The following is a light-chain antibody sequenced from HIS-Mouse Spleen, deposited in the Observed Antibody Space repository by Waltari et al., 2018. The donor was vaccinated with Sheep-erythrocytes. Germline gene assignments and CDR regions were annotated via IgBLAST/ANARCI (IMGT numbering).Light chain of an antibody. CDR1: QGISNY. J-gene: IGKJ1*01. Sequence: DIQMTHSPSAMSASLLYIFTITFLSIQGISNYLAWFQQKPGKVPKRLIYAASSLQSGVPSRFSGSGSGTEFTLTISSLKPEDFATYYCLQHNSYPWTFGQGTKVEIK. V-gene: IGKV1-17*03. CDR2: AAS. CDR3: LQHNSYPWT.